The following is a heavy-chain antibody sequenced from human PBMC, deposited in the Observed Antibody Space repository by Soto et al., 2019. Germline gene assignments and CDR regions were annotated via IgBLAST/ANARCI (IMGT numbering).Heavy chain of an antibody. Sequence: QVQLVESGGGVVQPGRSLRLSCAASGFTFSSYGMHWVRQAPGKGLEWVAVISYDGSNKYYADSVKGRFTISRDNSKNTLYLQMHSLRAEDTAVYYCAKAPTHCSGGSCRLDVWGQGTTVTVSS. J-gene: IGHJ6*02. CDR3: AKAPTHCSGGSCRLDV. V-gene: IGHV3-30*18. CDR2: ISYDGSNK. D-gene: IGHD2-15*01. CDR1: GFTFSSYG.